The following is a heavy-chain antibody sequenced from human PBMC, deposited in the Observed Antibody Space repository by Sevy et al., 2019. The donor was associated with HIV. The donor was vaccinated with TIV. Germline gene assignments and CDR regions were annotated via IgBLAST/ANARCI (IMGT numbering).Heavy chain of an antibody. V-gene: IGHV3-21*01. CDR3: ARDLCTGGVCPRWGYYYYGMDV. CDR1: GFTFSTYS. Sequence: GGSLRLSCAASGFTFSTYSMNWVRQAPGKGLEWVSSVSSSSTYIYYADSVKGRFTISRDNAQNSMWLKMNSLRAEDTAGYYCARDLCTGGVCPRWGYYYYGMDVWGQGTTVTVSS. CDR2: VSSSSTYI. D-gene: IGHD2-8*02. J-gene: IGHJ6*02.